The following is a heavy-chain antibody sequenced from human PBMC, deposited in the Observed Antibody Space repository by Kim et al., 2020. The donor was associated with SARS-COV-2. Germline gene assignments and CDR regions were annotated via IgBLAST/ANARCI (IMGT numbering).Heavy chain of an antibody. D-gene: IGHD6-13*01. CDR2: ST. Sequence: STYYADSVEGGFTISRDNSKNTLYLQVNSRRAEDTAVCYCARSEMAAADGWGQGTLVTVSS. V-gene: IGHV3-66*01. J-gene: IGHJ4*02. CDR3: ARSEMAAADG.